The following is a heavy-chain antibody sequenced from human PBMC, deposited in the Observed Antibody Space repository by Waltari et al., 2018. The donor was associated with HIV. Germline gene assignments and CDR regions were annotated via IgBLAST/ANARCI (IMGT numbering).Heavy chain of an antibody. CDR2: INNDGSST. J-gene: IGHJ6*02. CDR3: VNLASFYGLDV. Sequence: EVQMVESGGGSVQPGGSLRLSCVASGFTFSSLWMHWVRQARGTGLEWVSQINNDGSSTSYADSVKGRFTISRDNAKNTLYLQMDSLRAEDTAVYYCVNLASFYGLDVWGQGTTVTVSS. CDR1: GFTFSSLW. V-gene: IGHV3-74*01. D-gene: IGHD3-3*01.